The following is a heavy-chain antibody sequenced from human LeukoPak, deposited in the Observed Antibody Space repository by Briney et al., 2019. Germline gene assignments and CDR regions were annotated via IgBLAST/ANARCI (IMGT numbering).Heavy chain of an antibody. J-gene: IGHJ4*02. V-gene: IGHV3-48*01. D-gene: IGHD5/OR15-5a*01. CDR2: ISSSSGTT. Sequence: GGSLRLSCAASGFTFSSYSMNWVHQAPGKGLEWVSYISSSSGTTYYADSVKGRFTISRDNAKNSLYLQMNRLRAEDTAVYFCAVSFDFWGQGTLVTVSS. CDR3: AVSFDF. CDR1: GFTFSSYS.